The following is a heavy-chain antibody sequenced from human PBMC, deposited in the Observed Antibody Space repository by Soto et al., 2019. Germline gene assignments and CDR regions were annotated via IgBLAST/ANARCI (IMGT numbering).Heavy chain of an antibody. J-gene: IGHJ4*02. CDR2: IVVGSGNT. CDR1: GFTFTSSA. Sequence: QMQLVQSGPEVKKPGTSVKVSCKASGFTFTSSAVQWVRQARGQRLEWIGWIVVGSGNTNYAQKFQERVTITRDMSTTTAYMELSSLSAEDTAVYYCAASGHTVDFDYWGQGTLFTVSS. CDR3: AASGHTVDFDY. V-gene: IGHV1-58*01. D-gene: IGHD4-17*01.